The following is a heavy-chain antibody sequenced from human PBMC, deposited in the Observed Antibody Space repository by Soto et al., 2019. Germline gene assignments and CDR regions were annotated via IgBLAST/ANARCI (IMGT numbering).Heavy chain of an antibody. CDR2: ISYDGSNK. CDR1: GFTFSSYG. CDR3: AKPIGMLVGATTRNYYYGMDV. V-gene: IGHV3-30*18. J-gene: IGHJ6*02. Sequence: PGGSLRLSCAASGFTFSSYGMHWVRQAPGKGLEWVAVISYDGSNKYYADSVKGRFTISRDNSKNTLYLQMNSLRAEDTAVYYCAKPIGMLVGATTRNYYYGMDVWGQGTTVTVSS. D-gene: IGHD1-26*01.